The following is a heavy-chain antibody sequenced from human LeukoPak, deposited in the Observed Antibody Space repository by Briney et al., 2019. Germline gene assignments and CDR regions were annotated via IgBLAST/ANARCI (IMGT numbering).Heavy chain of an antibody. CDR2: IYYSGST. CDR3: ARDLGSLYYYGMDV. CDR1: GGSISSGGYY. Sequence: SSETLSLTCTVSGGSISSGGYYWSWIRQHPGKGLEWIGYIYYSGSTYYNPFLKSRLTISVDTSKNQFSLTLSSVTAADTAVYYCARDLGSLYYYGMDVWGQGTTVTVSS. J-gene: IGHJ6*02. D-gene: IGHD6-13*01. V-gene: IGHV4-31*03.